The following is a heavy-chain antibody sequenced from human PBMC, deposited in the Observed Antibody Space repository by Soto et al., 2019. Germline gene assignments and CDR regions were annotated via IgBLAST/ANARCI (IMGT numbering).Heavy chain of an antibody. CDR1: GYSFSFSG. J-gene: IGHJ4*02. V-gene: IGHV1-18*01. D-gene: IGHD3-22*01. CDR3: ARDRLRGYDSSGFYS. CDR2: MNPSDGHR. Sequence: ASVKVSCKASGYSFSFSGINWVRQAPGQGLEWMGWMNPSDGHRNFAQKFEDRVTMTTATSTNTVFLELRSLKSDDTAIYYGARDRLRGYDSSGFYSWGQGTMVTVSS.